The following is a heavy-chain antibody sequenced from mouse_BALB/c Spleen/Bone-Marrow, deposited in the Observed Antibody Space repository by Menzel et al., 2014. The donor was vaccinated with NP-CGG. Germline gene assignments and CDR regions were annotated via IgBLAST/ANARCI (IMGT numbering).Heavy chain of an antibody. J-gene: IGHJ2*01. Sequence: EVKLMESGGGLVQPGGSLKLSCAASGFTFSSYGMSWVRQTPDKRLELVATINSNGGSTYYPDSVKGRFTISRDNAKNTLYLQMSSLKSEDTAMYYWARDPYYGRSYDYWGQGTTLTVSS. V-gene: IGHV5-6-3*01. CDR1: GFTFSSYG. CDR2: INSNGGST. D-gene: IGHD1-1*01. CDR3: ARDPYYGRSYDY.